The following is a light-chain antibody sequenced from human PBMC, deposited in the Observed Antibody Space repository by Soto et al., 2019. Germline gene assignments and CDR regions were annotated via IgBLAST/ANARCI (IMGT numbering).Light chain of an antibody. CDR2: KAS. V-gene: IGKV1-5*03. CDR1: QSISSW. J-gene: IGKJ1*01. Sequence: DIQMTQSPSSLSASVGDRVTITCRASQSISSWLAWYQQKPGKAPKLLIYKASSLESGVPSRFSGSGSGTEFTLTISSLQPDDFATYYCQQYKSSSPETFGQGTKVDI. CDR3: QQYKSSSPET.